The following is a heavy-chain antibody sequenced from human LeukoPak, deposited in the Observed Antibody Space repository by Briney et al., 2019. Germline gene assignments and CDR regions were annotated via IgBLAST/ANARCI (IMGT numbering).Heavy chain of an antibody. CDR2: ITGSGGRT. CDR3: AQATAGRYEH. D-gene: IGHD3-9*01. Sequence: GGSLRLSCAASGFIFSNCDMTWVRQAPGKGLEWVSAITGSGGRTHYADSVKGRFTISRDNSKNTLYLQLNSLRADDPAVFYCAQATAGRYEHWGQGTLVTVSS. J-gene: IGHJ1*01. CDR1: GFIFSNCD. V-gene: IGHV3-23*01.